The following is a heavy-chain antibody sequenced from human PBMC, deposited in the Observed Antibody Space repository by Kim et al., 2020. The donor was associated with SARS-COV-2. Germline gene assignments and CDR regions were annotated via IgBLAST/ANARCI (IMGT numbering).Heavy chain of an antibody. V-gene: IGHV3-23*01. CDR3: ARGFGDYEGYFDY. J-gene: IGHJ4*02. Sequence: YADSVRGRFTISRDNGKNTLSLQMNSLRVEDTAVYYCARGFGDYEGYFDYWGQGTLVIVSS. D-gene: IGHD4-17*01.